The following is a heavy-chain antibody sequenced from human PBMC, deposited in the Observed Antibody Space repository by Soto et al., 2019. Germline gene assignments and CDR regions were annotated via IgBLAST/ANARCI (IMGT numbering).Heavy chain of an antibody. V-gene: IGHV4-59*08. Sequence: PSETLSLTCTVSGGSISSYYWSWIRQPPGKGPEWIGYIYYSGSTNYNPSLKSRVTISVDTSKNQFSLKLSSVTAADTAVYYCARRASDYYYYYYMDVWGKGTTVTVSS. J-gene: IGHJ6*03. D-gene: IGHD2-15*01. CDR3: ARRASDYYYYYYMDV. CDR2: IYYSGST. CDR1: GGSISSYY.